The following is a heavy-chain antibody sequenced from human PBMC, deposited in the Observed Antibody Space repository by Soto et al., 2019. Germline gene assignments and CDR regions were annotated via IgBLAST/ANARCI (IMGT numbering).Heavy chain of an antibody. J-gene: IGHJ5*02. D-gene: IGHD4-17*01. V-gene: IGHV3-21*01. Sequence: RLSSAASGVTFNSYSMNWVRQTPGKGLEWVSSISSSSSYIYYADSVKGRFTISRDNAKNSLYLQMNSLRAEDTAVYYCARAFSTTTQALDPWGQGTLVTVSS. CDR2: ISSSSSYI. CDR1: GVTFNSYS. CDR3: ARAFSTTTQALDP.